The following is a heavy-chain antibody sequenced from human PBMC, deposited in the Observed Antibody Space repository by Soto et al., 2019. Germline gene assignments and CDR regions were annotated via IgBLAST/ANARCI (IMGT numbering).Heavy chain of an antibody. CDR2: IIPIFGTA. J-gene: IGHJ4*02. CDR3: ARNYYDSSDRDYLDY. Sequence: SVKVSCKASGGTFSSYAISWVRQAPGQGLEWMGGIIPIFGTANYAQKFQGRVTITADESTSTAYMELSSLRSDDTAVYYCARNYYDSSDRDYLDYWGQGTPVNVSS. V-gene: IGHV1-69*13. D-gene: IGHD3-22*01. CDR1: GGTFSSYA.